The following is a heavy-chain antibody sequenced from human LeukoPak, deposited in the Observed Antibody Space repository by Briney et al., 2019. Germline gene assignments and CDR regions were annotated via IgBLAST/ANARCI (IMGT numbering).Heavy chain of an antibody. CDR2: ISGSGRTI. D-gene: IGHD5-18*01. V-gene: IGHV3-23*01. CDR3: AKNVMVKRYIDY. J-gene: IGHJ4*02. CDR1: GFILNNHA. Sequence: GGSTRLPCAASGFILNNHAMTWVRQAPGKGLQWISVISGSGRTIEYEDSVKGRFTISRDNSKNTVSLQMNNLRVEDTAIYYCAKNVMVKRYIDYWGQGTPVTVSS.